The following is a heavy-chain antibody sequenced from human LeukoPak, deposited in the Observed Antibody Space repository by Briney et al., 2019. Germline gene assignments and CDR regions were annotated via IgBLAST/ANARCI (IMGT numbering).Heavy chain of an antibody. Sequence: SQTLSLTCTVSGGSISGGSHHWGWFRQSPGKGLEWIGSLYLSRTTYYNPSLNSRVTISVDTSKNQFSLQLNSVTAADTAVYYCVRHDGRGGATMGSLDSWGQGSLVTVSS. D-gene: IGHD5-12*01. CDR1: GGSISGGSHH. J-gene: IGHJ4*02. V-gene: IGHV4-39*01. CDR3: VRHDGRGGATMGSLDS. CDR2: LYLSRTT.